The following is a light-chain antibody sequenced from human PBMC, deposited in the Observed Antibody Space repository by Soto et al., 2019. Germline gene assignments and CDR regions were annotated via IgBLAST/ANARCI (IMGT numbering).Light chain of an antibody. J-gene: IGLJ2*01. CDR3: CSCTTSSPVV. Sequence: QSALTQPASVSGSPGQSITISCTGTTSDVGGYNYVSWYQQLPGKAPKLMIYEVNNRPSGVSNRFSGSKSGNTASLTISGLQAEDEAEYYCCSCTTSSPVVFGGGTKLTVL. V-gene: IGLV2-14*03. CDR1: TSDVGGYNY. CDR2: EVN.